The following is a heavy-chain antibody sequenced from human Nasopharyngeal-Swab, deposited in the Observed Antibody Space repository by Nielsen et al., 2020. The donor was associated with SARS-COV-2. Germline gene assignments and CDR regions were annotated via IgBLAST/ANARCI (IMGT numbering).Heavy chain of an antibody. CDR1: GFNLGDYY. Sequence: GGSLRLSCVASGFNLGDYYMDWVRQAPEKGLEWLGHGRVRANSYTAEYAASVTDRFTISRKESKNLLFLQMNSLKTEDTAVYYCARVGICNNDWCGSYDSWGQGTLVTVSS. CDR2: GRVRANSYTA. V-gene: IGHV3-72*01. CDR3: ARVGICNNDWCGSYDS. J-gene: IGHJ4*02. D-gene: IGHD3-9*01.